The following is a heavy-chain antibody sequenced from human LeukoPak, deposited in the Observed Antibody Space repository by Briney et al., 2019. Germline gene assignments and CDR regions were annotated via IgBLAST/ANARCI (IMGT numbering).Heavy chain of an antibody. CDR2: INHSGST. CDR3: ARAIPYMVRGNYFGY. J-gene: IGHJ4*02. D-gene: IGHD3-10*01. Sequence: PSETLSLTCAVYGGSFSGYYWSWIRQPPGKGLEWIGEINHSGSTNYNPSLKSRVTISVDTSKNQFSLKLSSVTAADTAVYYCARAIPYMVRGNYFGYWGQGTLVTVSS. V-gene: IGHV4-34*01. CDR1: GGSFSGYY.